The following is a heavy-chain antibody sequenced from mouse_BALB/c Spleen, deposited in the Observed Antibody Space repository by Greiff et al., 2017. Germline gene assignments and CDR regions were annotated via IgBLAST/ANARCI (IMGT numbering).Heavy chain of an antibody. Sequence: EVQGVESGGGLVQPGGSLKLSCAASGFTFSSYTMSWVRQTPEKRLEWVAYISNGGGSTYYPDTVKGRITISRDNSTNTLYLQMSSLKSEDTAMYYCARGGNYAMDYWGQGTSVTVSS. CDR3: ARGGNYAMDY. CDR1: GFTFSSYT. V-gene: IGHV5-12-2*01. J-gene: IGHJ4*01. CDR2: ISNGGGST.